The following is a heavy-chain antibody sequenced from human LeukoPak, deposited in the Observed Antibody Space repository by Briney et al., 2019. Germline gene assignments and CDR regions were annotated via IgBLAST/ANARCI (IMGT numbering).Heavy chain of an antibody. CDR1: GYSFTSYW. CDR2: IYPGDSDT. J-gene: IGHJ6*02. CDR3: ARLAQRSSSWYRAVGYYYYGMDV. D-gene: IGHD6-13*01. V-gene: IGHV5-51*01. Sequence: GESLQISCKGSGYSFTSYWIGWVRQMPGKGLEWMGIIYPGDSDTRYSPSFQGQVTISADKSISTAYLQWSSLKASDTAMYYCARLAQRSSSWYRAVGYYYYGMDVWGQGTTVTVSS.